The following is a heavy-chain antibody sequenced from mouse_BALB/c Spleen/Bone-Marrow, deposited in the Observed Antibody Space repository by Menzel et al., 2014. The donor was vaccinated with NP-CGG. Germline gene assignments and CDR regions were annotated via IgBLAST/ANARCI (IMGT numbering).Heavy chain of an antibody. J-gene: IGHJ4*01. Sequence: LVESGPELVKPGASVKMSCKASGYTFTSYVMHWVKQEPGQGLEWIGYINPYNDGTKYNEKFKGKATLTSDKSSSTAYMELSSLTSEDSAVYYCAREGGYYGSLYAMDYWGQGTSVTVSS. CDR1: GYTFTSYV. CDR3: AREGGYYGSLYAMDY. V-gene: IGHV1-14*01. CDR2: INPYNDGT. D-gene: IGHD1-1*01.